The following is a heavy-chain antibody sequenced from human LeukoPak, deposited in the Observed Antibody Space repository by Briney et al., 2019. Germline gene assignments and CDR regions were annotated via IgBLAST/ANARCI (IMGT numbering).Heavy chain of an antibody. Sequence: QPGRSLRLSCAASGFTFSSYGMHWVRQAPGKGLEWVAVISYDGSNKYYADSVKGRFTISRDNSKNTLYLQMNSLRAEDTAVYYCARRGSGSYYNDYWGQGTLVTVSS. CDR3: ARRGSGSYYNDY. V-gene: IGHV3-30*03. CDR2: ISYDGSNK. J-gene: IGHJ4*02. CDR1: GFTFSSYG. D-gene: IGHD3-10*01.